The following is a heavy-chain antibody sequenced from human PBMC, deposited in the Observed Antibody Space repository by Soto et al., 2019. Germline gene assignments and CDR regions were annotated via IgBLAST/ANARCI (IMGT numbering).Heavy chain of an antibody. J-gene: IGHJ5*02. V-gene: IGHV1-69*01. D-gene: IGHD5-18*01. CDR2: IIPIFGTA. Sequence: QVLLVQSGAEVKKPGSSVKVSCKASGGTFSSYAISWVRQAPGQGLEWMGGIIPIFGTANYAQKFQGRVTITADESTSTAYMELSSLRSEDTAVYYCARYTRDTAMVTRWFDPWGQGTLVTVSS. CDR1: GGTFSSYA. CDR3: ARYTRDTAMVTRWFDP.